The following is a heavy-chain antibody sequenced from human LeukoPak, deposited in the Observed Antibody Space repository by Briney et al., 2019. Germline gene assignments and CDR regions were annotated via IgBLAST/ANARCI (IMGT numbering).Heavy chain of an antibody. CDR3: AREPGGDFWSGYYKGNWFDP. D-gene: IGHD3-3*01. J-gene: IGHJ5*02. V-gene: IGHV4-4*07. CDR1: GGSISSYY. Sequence: SETLSLTCTVSGGSISSYYWSWIRQPAGKGLEWIGRIYTSGSTNYNPSLKSRVTMSVDTSKNQFSLKLSSVTAADTAVYYCAREPGGDFWSGYYKGNWFDPWGQGTLVTVSS. CDR2: IYTSGST.